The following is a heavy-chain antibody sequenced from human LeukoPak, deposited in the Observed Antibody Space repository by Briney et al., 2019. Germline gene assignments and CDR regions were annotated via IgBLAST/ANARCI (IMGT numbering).Heavy chain of an antibody. V-gene: IGHV1-18*01. CDR3: ARVGGGYPVVREYYFDY. D-gene: IGHD3-22*01. Sequence: ASVKVSCTASGYTFTSYGISWVRQAPGQGLEWMGWISAYNGNTNYAQKLQGRVTMTTDTSTSTAYMELRSLRSDDTAVYYCARVGGGYPVVREYYFDYWGQGTLVTVSS. CDR2: ISAYNGNT. CDR1: GYTFTSYG. J-gene: IGHJ4*02.